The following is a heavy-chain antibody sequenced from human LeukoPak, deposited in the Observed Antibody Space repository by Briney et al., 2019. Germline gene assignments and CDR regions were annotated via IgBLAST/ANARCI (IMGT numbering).Heavy chain of an antibody. V-gene: IGHV3-38-3*01. D-gene: IGHD3-3*01. J-gene: IGHJ5*02. CDR2: ISGGST. CDR3: AREKGYDFWSGSQGNWFDP. Sequence: PGGSLRLSCAASGFTVSSNEMSWVRQAPGKGLEWVSSISGGSTYYADSRKGRFTISRDNSKNTLHLQMNSLRAEDTAVYYCAREKGYDFWSGSQGNWFDPWGQGTLVTVSS. CDR1: GFTVSSNE.